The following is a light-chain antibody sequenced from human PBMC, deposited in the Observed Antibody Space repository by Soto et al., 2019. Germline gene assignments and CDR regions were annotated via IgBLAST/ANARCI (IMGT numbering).Light chain of an antibody. CDR1: QSISTTY. CDR2: GAS. J-gene: IGKJ1*01. CDR3: QQYGSSRWT. V-gene: IGKV3-20*01. Sequence: ETVLTQSPATLSLSPGERATLSCRASQSISTTYLAWYQQNPGQAPSLLNCGASIMATGIPDRFSGSGSGTDFTLTISRLEPEDCAVYYCQQYGSSRWTFGQGTKVEIK.